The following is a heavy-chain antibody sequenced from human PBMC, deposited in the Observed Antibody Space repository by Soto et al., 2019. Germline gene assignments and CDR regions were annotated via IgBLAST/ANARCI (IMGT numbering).Heavy chain of an antibody. J-gene: IGHJ5*02. CDR1: GLSITDSEMG. Sequence: QVTLKESGPVLVKPTETLTLRCTVSGLSITDSEMGVSWIRQPPGQPLEWLAHIDSSGEKSYRTFLKSRLAISKHTYKSQIVLTMTNMDPADTATYYCARRHLAVAVSPWFDPWGQGIPVTVSS. CDR3: ARRHLAVAVSPWFDP. V-gene: IGHV2-26*01. D-gene: IGHD6-19*01. CDR2: IDSSGEK.